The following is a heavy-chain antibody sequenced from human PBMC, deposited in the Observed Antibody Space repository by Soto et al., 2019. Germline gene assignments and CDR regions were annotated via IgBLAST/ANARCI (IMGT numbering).Heavy chain of an antibody. CDR1: GGSISSYY. CDR3: ARVTGTTLSNWFDP. Sequence: XETLSLTGTVSGGSISSYYWSWIRQPPGKGLEWIGYIYYSGSTNYNPSLKSRVTISVDTSKNQFSLKLSSVTAADTAVYYCARVTGTTLSNWFDPWGQGTLVIVSS. V-gene: IGHV4-59*01. CDR2: IYYSGST. D-gene: IGHD1-7*01. J-gene: IGHJ5*02.